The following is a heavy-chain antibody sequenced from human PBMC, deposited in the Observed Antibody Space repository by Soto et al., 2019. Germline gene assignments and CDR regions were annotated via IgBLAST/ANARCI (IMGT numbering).Heavy chain of an antibody. J-gene: IGHJ4*02. CDR3: ARDLEQWLVFDY. CDR1: GFTFSSYE. Sequence: PGGSLRLSCAASGFTFSSYEMNWVRQAPGKGLEWVSYISSSGSTIYYADSVKGRFTISRDNAKNSLYLQMNSLRAEDTAVYYCARDLEQWLVFDYWGQGTLVTVSS. CDR2: ISSSGSTI. V-gene: IGHV3-48*03. D-gene: IGHD6-19*01.